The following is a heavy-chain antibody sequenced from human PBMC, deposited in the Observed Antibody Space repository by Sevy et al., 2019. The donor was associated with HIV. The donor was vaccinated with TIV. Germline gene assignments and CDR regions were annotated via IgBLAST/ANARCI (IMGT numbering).Heavy chain of an antibody. CDR2: ISSSSSYI. D-gene: IGHD4-17*01. J-gene: IGHJ4*02. V-gene: IGHV3-21*01. Sequence: GGSLRLSCAASGFTFSSYSMNWVRQAPGKGLEWVSSISSSSSYIYYADSVKGRFTISRDNAKNSLYLQMNSLRAEDTAVYYSASRGDYDKPLDYWGQGTLVTVSS. CDR1: GFTFSSYS. CDR3: ASRGDYDKPLDY.